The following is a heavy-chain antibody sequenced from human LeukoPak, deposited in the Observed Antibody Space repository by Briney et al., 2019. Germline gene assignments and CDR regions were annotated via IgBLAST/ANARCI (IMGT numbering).Heavy chain of an antibody. J-gene: IGHJ3*02. CDR2: IIPIFGTA. Sequence: ASVKVSCKASGGTFSSYAISWVRQAPGQGLEWMGGIIPIFGTANYAQKFQGRVTITADESTSTAYMELSSLRSEDTAVYYCARDVFVEQQLVRGAFDIWGQGTMVTVSS. CDR3: ARDVFVEQQLVRGAFDI. CDR1: GGTFSSYA. D-gene: IGHD6-13*01. V-gene: IGHV1-69*13.